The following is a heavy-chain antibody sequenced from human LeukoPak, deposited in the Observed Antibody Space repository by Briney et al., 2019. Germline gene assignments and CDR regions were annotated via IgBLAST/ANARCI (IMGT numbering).Heavy chain of an antibody. CDR3: ARFPHYYDSSGYSF. CDR1: GFTFSTYW. J-gene: IGHJ4*02. V-gene: IGHV3-74*01. D-gene: IGHD3-22*01. CDR2: INGEGRST. Sequence: GGSLRLSCAASGFTFSTYWMHWVRQAPGKGLVWVSRINGEGRSTSHADSVKGRFTISRDNAKNTLYLQMNSLRAEDTAVYYCARFPHYYDSSGYSFWGQGTLVTVSS.